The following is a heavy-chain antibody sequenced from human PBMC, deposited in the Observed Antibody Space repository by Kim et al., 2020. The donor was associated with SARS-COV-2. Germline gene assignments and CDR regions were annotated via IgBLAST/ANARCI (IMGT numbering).Heavy chain of an antibody. Sequence: GRPLRLSGTAPGFLFGDYYMNWIRQAPGKELKGGSYISRSGLITEYADPVKGRFTISRANAKNSLYLQMNSLRAEDTAVYYCARDFFTNLKSWVDLWG. CDR3: ARDFFTNLKSWVDL. V-gene: IGHV3-11*01. CDR2: ISRSGLIT. D-gene: IGHD6-13*01. J-gene: IGHJ6*02. CDR1: GFLFGDYY.